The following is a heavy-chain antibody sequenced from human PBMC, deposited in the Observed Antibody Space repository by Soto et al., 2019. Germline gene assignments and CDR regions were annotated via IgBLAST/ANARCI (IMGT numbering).Heavy chain of an antibody. D-gene: IGHD2-15*01. V-gene: IGHV1-46*01. CDR3: ARGSLRYSGYEKYDIVVVVAPDY. CDR2: INPSGGST. CDR1: GYTFTSYY. Sequence: QVQLVQSGAEVKKPGASVKVSCKASGYTFTSYYMHWVRQAPGQGLEWMGIINPSGGSTSYAQKFQGRVTMTRDTSTSTVYMELSSLRSEDTAVYYCARGSLRYSGYEKYDIVVVVAPDYWGQGTLVTVSS. J-gene: IGHJ4*02.